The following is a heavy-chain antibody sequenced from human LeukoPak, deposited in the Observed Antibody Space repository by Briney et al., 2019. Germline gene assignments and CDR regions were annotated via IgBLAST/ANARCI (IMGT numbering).Heavy chain of an antibody. D-gene: IGHD3-22*01. Sequence: ASVKVSCKASGGTFSSYAISWVRQAPGQGLEWMGRIIPILGIANYAQKLQGRVTMTTDTSTSTAHMELRSLRSDDTAVYYCARGVYYYDSSGYYDYYYYGMDVWGQGTTVTVSS. CDR3: ARGVYYYDSSGYYDYYYYGMDV. V-gene: IGHV1-69*04. CDR1: GGTFSSYA. CDR2: IIPILGIA. J-gene: IGHJ6*02.